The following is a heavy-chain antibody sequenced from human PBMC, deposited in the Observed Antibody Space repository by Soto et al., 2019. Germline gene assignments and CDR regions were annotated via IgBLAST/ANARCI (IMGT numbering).Heavy chain of an antibody. CDR3: VRGRAFMSRVAFDI. CDR2: INRSGST. J-gene: IGHJ3*02. V-gene: IGHV4-34*01. D-gene: IGHD1-26*01. Sequence: PSETLSLTCAVLGGSFSAYYWTWIRQPPGKGLEWIGEINRSGSTSYNPSLKSRLTLSVATSTREFSLNLTSVTAADTAAYHCVRGRAFMSRVAFDIWGQGTMVTVSS. CDR1: GGSFSAYY.